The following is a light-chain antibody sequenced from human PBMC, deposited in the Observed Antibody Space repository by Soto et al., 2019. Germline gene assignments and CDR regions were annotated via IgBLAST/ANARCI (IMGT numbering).Light chain of an antibody. CDR1: SSDVGSYNL. V-gene: IGLV2-23*02. CDR3: CSYAGSSTFEYV. J-gene: IGLJ1*01. CDR2: EVS. Sequence: QSVLTQPASVSGSPGQSITIPCTGTSSDVGSYNLVSWYQQHPGKAPKLMIYEVSKRPSGVSNRFSGSKSGNTASLTISGLQAEDEADYYCCSYAGSSTFEYVFGTGTKVTVL.